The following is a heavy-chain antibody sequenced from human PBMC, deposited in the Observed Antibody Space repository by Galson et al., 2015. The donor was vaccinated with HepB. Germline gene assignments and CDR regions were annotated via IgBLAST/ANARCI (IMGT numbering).Heavy chain of an antibody. V-gene: IGHV4-4*07. J-gene: IGHJ6*02. D-gene: IGHD6-19*01. CDR3: AREPTIAVAGTYYYYGMDV. CDR1: GVSISSYS. CDR2: VYSTGST. Sequence: SETLSLTCNVSGVSISSYSWSWIRQAAGTGLEWIGRVYSTGSTNDNPTLKSRVTMSIDKSKKQVSLRLTSVTAADTAVYYCAREPTIAVAGTYYYYGMDVWGQGTPVTVSS.